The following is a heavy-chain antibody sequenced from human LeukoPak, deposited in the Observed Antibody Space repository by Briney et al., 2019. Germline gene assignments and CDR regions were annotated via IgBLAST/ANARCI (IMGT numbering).Heavy chain of an antibody. D-gene: IGHD3-10*01. V-gene: IGHV1-2*02. Sequence: ASVKVSCKASGYTFTGYYIHWVRQAPGQGLEWMGWINPNSGGTNYAQKFQGRVTMTRDTSISTAYMELSRLRSDDTAVYYCARDYFSGDYAFDIWGQGTMVTVSS. J-gene: IGHJ3*02. CDR2: INPNSGGT. CDR1: GYTFTGYY. CDR3: ARDYFSGDYAFDI.